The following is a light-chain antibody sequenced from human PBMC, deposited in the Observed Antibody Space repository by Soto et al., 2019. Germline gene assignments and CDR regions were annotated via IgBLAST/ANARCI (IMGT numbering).Light chain of an antibody. CDR1: SSNIGNNY. CDR2: DDN. Sequence: QAVVTQPPSVSAAPGQKVTISCSGSSSNIGNNYVSWYQQVPGTAPKLLIFDDNRRPPGIPDRFSGSKSGTSATLGITGLQTGDEADYYCGAWDSSLSVVIFGGGTKVTVL. V-gene: IGLV1-51*01. CDR3: GAWDSSLSVVI. J-gene: IGLJ2*01.